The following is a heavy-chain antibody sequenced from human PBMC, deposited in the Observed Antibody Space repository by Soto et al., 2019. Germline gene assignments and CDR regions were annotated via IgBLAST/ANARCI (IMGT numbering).Heavy chain of an antibody. CDR1: GFTFSDYY. V-gene: IGHV3-11*01. Sequence: GGSLRLSCAASGFTFSDYYMSWIRQAPGKGLEWVSYISSSGSTIYYADSVKGRFTISRDNAKNSLYLQMNSLRAEDTAVYYCARVSANMVRGNYYYGMDVWGQGTTVTVSS. J-gene: IGHJ6*02. D-gene: IGHD3-10*01. CDR2: ISSSGSTI. CDR3: ARVSANMVRGNYYYGMDV.